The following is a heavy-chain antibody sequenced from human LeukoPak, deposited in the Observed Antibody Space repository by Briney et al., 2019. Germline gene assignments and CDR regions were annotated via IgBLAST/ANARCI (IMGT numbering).Heavy chain of an antibody. V-gene: IGHV3-23*01. J-gene: IGHJ6*02. CDR2: ISGSGGST. CDR3: AKDRHSSSWYGSRLWDYYGMDV. CDR1: GFTFSSYA. D-gene: IGHD6-13*01. Sequence: PGGSLRLSCAASGFTFSSYAMSWVRQAPGKGLEWVSAISGSGGSTYYADSVKGRFTISRDNSKNTLYLQMNSLRAEDTAVYYCAKDRHSSSWYGSRLWDYYGMDVWGQGTTVTVSS.